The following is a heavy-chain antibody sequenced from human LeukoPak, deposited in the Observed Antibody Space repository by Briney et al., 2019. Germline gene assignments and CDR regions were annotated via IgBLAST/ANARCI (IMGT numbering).Heavy chain of an antibody. CDR1: GVTFSSYS. D-gene: IGHD3-10*01. CDR2: ISSSSSYI. V-gene: IGHV3-21*01. Sequence: GGSLRLSCAASGVTFSSYSLNWVRQAPGKGLEWVSSISSSSSYIYYADSVNGRFTSSRDNAKNSLYLQMNSLRAEDTAVYYCAREDTMVRGVFDYWGQGTLVTVSS. J-gene: IGHJ4*02. CDR3: AREDTMVRGVFDY.